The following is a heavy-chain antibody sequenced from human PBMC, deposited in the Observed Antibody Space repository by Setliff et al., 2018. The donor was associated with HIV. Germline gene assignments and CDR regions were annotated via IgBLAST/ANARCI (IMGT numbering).Heavy chain of an antibody. CDR3: ARVDCSSTSCYRDYYYYMDV. CDR1: GGSISSTSYY. J-gene: IGHJ6*03. D-gene: IGHD2-2*01. V-gene: IGHV4-39*01. CDR2: IHYSGNT. Sequence: PSETLSLTCTVSGGSISSTSYYWAWIRQPPGKGLEWIGSIHYSGNTYYNPSLKSRLTMSVDTSENQFSLKLSSVTAADTAVYYCARVDCSSTSCYRDYYYYMDVWGKGTTVTVSS.